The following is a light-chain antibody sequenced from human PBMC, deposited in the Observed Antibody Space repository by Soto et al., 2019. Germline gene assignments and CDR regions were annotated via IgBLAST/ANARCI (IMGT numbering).Light chain of an antibody. V-gene: IGKV3-20*01. CDR2: GAS. J-gene: IGKJ1*01. CDR3: QQYGSSRT. CDR1: QSVSSSY. Sequence: EIGMTQSPATLSVSPGERATLSCRASQSVSSSYLAWYQQKPGQAPRLLIYGASSRATGIPDRFSGSGSGTDFTLTISRLEPEDFAVYYCQQYGSSRTFGQGTKVDIK.